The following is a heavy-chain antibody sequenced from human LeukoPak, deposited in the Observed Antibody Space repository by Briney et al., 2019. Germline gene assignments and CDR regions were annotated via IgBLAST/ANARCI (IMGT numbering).Heavy chain of an antibody. J-gene: IGHJ4*02. CDR2: INYSGNS. Sequence: SETLSLTCTVSGGSISSYYWSWIRQSPGKGLEWIGYINYSGNSNYNPSLKSRVTISVDTSKNQFSLTLRSVTVADTAVYFCARSEMATIKSPWGSWGQGTLVTVSS. D-gene: IGHD5-24*01. CDR1: GGSISSYY. CDR3: ARSEMATIKSPWGS. V-gene: IGHV4-59*01.